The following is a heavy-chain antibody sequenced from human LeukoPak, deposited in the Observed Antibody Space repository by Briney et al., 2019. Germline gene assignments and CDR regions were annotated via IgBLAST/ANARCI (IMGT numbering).Heavy chain of an antibody. J-gene: IGHJ4*02. V-gene: IGHV3-7*01. CDR3: VRAETTDWY. CDR1: GFTFSTFW. Sequence: GGSLRLSCAASGFTFSTFWMGWVRQAPGKGLEWVANIEPDGSENFYVDSVKGRFTISRDNAKNSLFLQMNSLRAEDTAVYYCVRAETTDWYGGQGTLVYVSS. D-gene: IGHD3-9*01. CDR2: IEPDGSEN.